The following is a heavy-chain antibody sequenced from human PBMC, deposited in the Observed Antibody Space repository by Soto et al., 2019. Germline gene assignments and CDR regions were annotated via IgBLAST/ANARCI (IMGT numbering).Heavy chain of an antibody. CDR2: ISYDGSNK. CDR1: GFTFSSYG. J-gene: IGHJ1*01. D-gene: IGHD6-13*01. V-gene: IGHV3-30*18. CDR3: AKDSSSWSEYFQH. Sequence: ESGGGVVPPGRSLRLSCAASGFTFSSYGMHWVRQAPGKGLEWVAVISYDGSNKYYADSVKGRFTISRDNSKNTLYLQMNSLRAEDTAVYYCAKDSSSWSEYFQHWGQGTLVTVSS.